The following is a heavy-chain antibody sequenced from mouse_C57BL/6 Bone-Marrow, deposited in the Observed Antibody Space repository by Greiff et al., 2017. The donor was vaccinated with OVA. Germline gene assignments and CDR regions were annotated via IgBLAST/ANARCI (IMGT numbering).Heavy chain of an antibody. J-gene: IGHJ4*01. D-gene: IGHD2-5*01. CDR1: GYTFTSYW. V-gene: IGHV1-5*01. Sequence: VQLQQSGTVLARPGASVKMSCKTSGYTFTSYWMHWVNQRPGPVLEWIGAIYPGNSDTSYNQKFKGKAKLPAVTSASTAYMELSSLTNEDSAVDYCTDSNWNRYYYAMDYWGQGTSVTVSS. CDR2: IYPGNSDT. CDR3: TDSNWNRYYYAMDY.